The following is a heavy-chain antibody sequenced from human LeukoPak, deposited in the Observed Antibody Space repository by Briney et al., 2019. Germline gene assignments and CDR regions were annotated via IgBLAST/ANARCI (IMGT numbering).Heavy chain of an antibody. CDR3: AKMSAPWGPPNY. V-gene: IGHV3-23*01. CDR1: GFTFSSYA. D-gene: IGHD3-16*01. J-gene: IGHJ4*02. Sequence: GGSLRLSCAASGFTFSSYAMHWVRQAPGKGLQWVSAISGSGGTTYYADSVKGRVTISRDNSKNTLYLQMNSLRPEDTAVYYCAKMSAPWGPPNYWGRGTLVTVSS. CDR2: ISGSGGTT.